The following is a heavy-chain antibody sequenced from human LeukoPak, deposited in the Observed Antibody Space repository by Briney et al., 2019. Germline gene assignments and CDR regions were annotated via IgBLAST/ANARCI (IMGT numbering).Heavy chain of an antibody. CDR2: ISSSSSYI. D-gene: IGHD3-10*01. J-gene: IGHJ4*02. CDR1: GFTFSSYS. CDR3: AMDCGSGSYDY. V-gene: IGHV3-21*01. Sequence: PGGSLRLSCAASGFTFSSYSMNWVRQAPGKGLEWVSSISSSSSYIHYADSVKGRFTISRDNAKNSLYLQMNSLRAEDTAVYYCAMDCGSGSYDYWGQGTLVTVSS.